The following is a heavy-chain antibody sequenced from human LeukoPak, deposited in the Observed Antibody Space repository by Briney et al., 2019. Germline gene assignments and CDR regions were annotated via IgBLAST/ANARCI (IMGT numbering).Heavy chain of an antibody. Sequence: QPGGSLRLSCAASGFTFSSYAMSWVRQAPGKGLEWVSTISGSGISTYYADSVKGRFPISRDNSKNTLYLQMNSLRAEDTAEYYCAKNGVWSLRHFAYWGQGTLVTVSS. CDR1: GFTFSSYA. J-gene: IGHJ4*02. V-gene: IGHV3-23*01. D-gene: IGHD3-10*01. CDR3: AKNGVWSLRHFAY. CDR2: ISGSGIST.